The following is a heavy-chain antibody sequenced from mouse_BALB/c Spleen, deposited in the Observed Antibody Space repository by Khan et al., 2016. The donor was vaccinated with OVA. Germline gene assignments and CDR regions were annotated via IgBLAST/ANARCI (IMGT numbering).Heavy chain of an antibody. Sequence: EVELVESGGGLVKPGGSLKLSCAASGFAFSSYDMSWVRQTPEKRLEWVAFISIGGGTTYYPDTVKGRFTISRDNAKNTLYLQMNSLKSEDTAMYYCTRPHYYGSNYYFDYWSQGTTLTVSS. V-gene: IGHV5-12-1*01. CDR3: TRPHYYGSNYYFDY. D-gene: IGHD1-1*01. CDR1: GFAFSSYD. CDR2: ISIGGGTT. J-gene: IGHJ2*01.